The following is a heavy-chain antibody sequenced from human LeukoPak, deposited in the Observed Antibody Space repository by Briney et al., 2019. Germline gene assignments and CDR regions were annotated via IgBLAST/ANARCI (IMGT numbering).Heavy chain of an antibody. Sequence: SGPTRVKPTQTLTLTCTFSGFSLSTSAGGGGWIRQPPGKGLEWLALSYCDDDKRYSPPLKSRLTITKDTTNNQVVLMMTNMDPVETATSSCAHRPGPYSYGSGSYDYWGPGTLVTVSS. CDR2: SYCDDDK. CDR1: GFSLSTSAGG. D-gene: IGHD3-10*01. J-gene: IGHJ4*02. CDR3: AHRPGPYSYGSGSYDY. V-gene: IGHV2-5*02.